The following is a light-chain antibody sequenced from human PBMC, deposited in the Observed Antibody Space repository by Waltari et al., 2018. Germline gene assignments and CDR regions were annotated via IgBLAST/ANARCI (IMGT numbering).Light chain of an antibody. V-gene: IGKV1-6*02. J-gene: IGKJ1*01. CDR1: QGIRNG. Sequence: IQMTQSPSLLSASVGDSVTITCRASQGIRNGLVWYQQKPGKAPKLLIFTASKLQRGVPSRFSGSGSGTDFTLTISSLQPEDFATYYCLQDFDSPRTFGQGTKVEVK. CDR3: LQDFDSPRT. CDR2: TAS.